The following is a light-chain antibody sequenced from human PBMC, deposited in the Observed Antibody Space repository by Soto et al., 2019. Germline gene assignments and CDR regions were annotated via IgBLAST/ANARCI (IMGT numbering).Light chain of an antibody. J-gene: IGKJ1*01. Sequence: DVKMTQSPSALSASVGDRVTITCRASLSIDSCLAWYQQNPGRAPKLLVYQASSLESGVPSRFSGSGSGTEVTLIFSSIRPDDFATYYCQQYRSLSWTFGQGSKVEIQ. CDR2: QAS. V-gene: IGKV1-5*03. CDR1: LSIDSC. CDR3: QQYRSLSWT.